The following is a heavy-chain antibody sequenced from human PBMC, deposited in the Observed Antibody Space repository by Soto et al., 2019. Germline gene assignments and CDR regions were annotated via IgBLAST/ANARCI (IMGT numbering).Heavy chain of an antibody. V-gene: IGHV1-69*06. Sequence: QVQLVQSGAEVKKPGSSVMVSCKASGGTFSSYGISWVRQAPGQGLEWMGGIIPIFGTPNYAQKFQGRVTITADKSTSTACMELYSLRSEDTAVYYCAADLRLGELAYYGLDVWGQGTTVTVS. CDR3: AADLRLGELAYYGLDV. J-gene: IGHJ6*02. CDR1: GGTFSSYG. CDR2: IIPIFGTP. D-gene: IGHD3-16*01.